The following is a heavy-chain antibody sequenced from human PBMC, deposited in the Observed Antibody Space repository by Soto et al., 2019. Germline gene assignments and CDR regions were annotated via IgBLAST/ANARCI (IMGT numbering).Heavy chain of an antibody. CDR2: INHSGST. Sequence: SETLSLTCAVYGGSFSGYYWTWIRQPPGTGLEWIGEINHSGSTNYNPSLKSRATISVDTSKNQFSLKLTSVTAADTAVYYCARRYGRYFDYWGQGTLVTVSS. CDR3: ARRYGRYFDY. V-gene: IGHV4-34*01. J-gene: IGHJ4*02. D-gene: IGHD4-17*01. CDR1: GGSFSGYY.